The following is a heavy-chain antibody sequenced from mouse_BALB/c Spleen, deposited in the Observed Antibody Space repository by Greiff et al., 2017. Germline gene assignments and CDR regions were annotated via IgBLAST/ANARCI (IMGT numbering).Heavy chain of an antibody. D-gene: IGHD1-1*01. V-gene: IGHV1-12*01. CDR1: GYTFTSYN. CDR3: ARGALLITTVGDYYAMDY. Sequence: QVQLQQPGAELVKPGASVKMSCKASGYTFTSYNMHWVKQTPGQGLEWIGAIYPGNGDTSYNQKFKGKATLTADKSSSTAYMQLSSLTSEDSAVYYCARGALLITTVGDYYAMDYWGQGTSVTVSS. CDR2: IYPGNGDT. J-gene: IGHJ4*01.